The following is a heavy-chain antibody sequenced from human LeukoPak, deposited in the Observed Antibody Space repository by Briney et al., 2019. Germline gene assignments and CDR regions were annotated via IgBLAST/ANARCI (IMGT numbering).Heavy chain of an antibody. J-gene: IGHJ6*02. CDR3: AAGYSSSWYSPYYYYGMDV. CDR1: GFTFSSYG. D-gene: IGHD6-13*01. Sequence: GGSLGLSCAASGFTFSSYGMHWVRQAPGKGLEWVAVISYDGSNKYYADSVKGRFTISRDNSKNTLYLQMNSLRAEDTAVYYCAAGYSSSWYSPYYYYGMDVWGQGTTVTVSS. CDR2: ISYDGSNK. V-gene: IGHV3-30*03.